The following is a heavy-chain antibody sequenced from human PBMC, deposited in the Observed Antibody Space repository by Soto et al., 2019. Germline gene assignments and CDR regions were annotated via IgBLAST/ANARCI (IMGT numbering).Heavy chain of an antibody. Sequence: SETLSLTCAVSGGSISSSNWWSWVRQPPGKGLEWIGEIYHSGSTNYNPSLESRVTISVDTSKTQFSLKLSSVTAADTAVYYCARDRKKVTWYYGMDVWGQGTTVTVSS. CDR2: IYHSGST. J-gene: IGHJ6*02. CDR3: ARDRKKVTWYYGMDV. V-gene: IGHV4-4*02. D-gene: IGHD2-21*02. CDR1: GGSISSSNW.